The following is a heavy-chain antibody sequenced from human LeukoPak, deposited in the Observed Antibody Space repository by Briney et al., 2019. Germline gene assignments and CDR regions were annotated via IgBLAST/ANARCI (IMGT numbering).Heavy chain of an antibody. CDR2: IYYSGNT. J-gene: IGHJ5*02. D-gene: IGHD4-17*01. CDR3: ARAMTTVTTDWFDP. Sequence: SETLSLTCTVSGGSINSGDYYCIWIRQPPGKGLEWLGYIYYSGNTYYNPSLQSRVTISVDTSKNQFSLKLSSVTAADTAVYYCARAMTTVTTDWFDPWGQGTLVTVSS. V-gene: IGHV4-30-4*01. CDR1: GGSINSGDYY.